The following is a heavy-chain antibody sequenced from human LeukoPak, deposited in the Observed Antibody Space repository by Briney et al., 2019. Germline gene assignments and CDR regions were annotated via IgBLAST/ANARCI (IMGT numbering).Heavy chain of an antibody. J-gene: IGHJ4*02. D-gene: IGHD3-9*01. Sequence: SETLSLTCTVSGGSISSYYWSWIRKPPGKGLEWIGYIYYSGSTNYNPSLKSRVTISVGTSKNQFSLKLSSVTAADTAVYYCARGGDYDILTGFNYWGQGTLVTVSS. CDR1: GGSISSYY. V-gene: IGHV4-59*01. CDR3: ARGGDYDILTGFNY. CDR2: IYYSGST.